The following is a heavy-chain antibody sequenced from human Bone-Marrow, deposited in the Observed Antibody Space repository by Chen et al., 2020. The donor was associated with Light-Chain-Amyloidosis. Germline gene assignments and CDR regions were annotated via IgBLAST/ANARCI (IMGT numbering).Heavy chain of an antibody. CDR1: GYTFPNYW. J-gene: IGHJ4*02. CDR2: IYPDDSDA. Sequence: EVQLEQSGPEVKKPGESLKISCKGSGYTFPNYWIGWVRTMPGKGLEWMGVIYPDDSDARYSPSFEGQVTISADKSITTAYLQWRSLKASDTAMYYCARRRDGYNFDYWGQGTLVTVSS. V-gene: IGHV5-51*01. D-gene: IGHD5-12*01. CDR3: ARRRDGYNFDY.